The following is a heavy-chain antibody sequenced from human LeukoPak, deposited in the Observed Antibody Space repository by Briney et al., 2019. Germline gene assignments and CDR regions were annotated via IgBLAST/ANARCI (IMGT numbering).Heavy chain of an antibody. Sequence: VLSGRSLRLSCAASGLPFSSYAMHWVRQAPGKGQEWVAVISYDGSNKYYADSVEGRFTISRDNSKNTLYLQMNSLRAEDTAVYYCAREISGSYYGYFQHWGQGTLVTVSS. CDR3: AREISGSYYGYFQH. CDR2: ISYDGSNK. D-gene: IGHD3-10*01. CDR1: GLPFSSYA. J-gene: IGHJ1*01. V-gene: IGHV3-30-3*01.